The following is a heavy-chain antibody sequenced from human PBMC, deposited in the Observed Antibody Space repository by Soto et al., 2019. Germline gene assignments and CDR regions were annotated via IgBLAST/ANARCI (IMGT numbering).Heavy chain of an antibody. J-gene: IGHJ4*02. V-gene: IGHV3-23*01. Sequence: EVQLLESGGGLVQPGGSLRLSCVASGFSFSNYAMNWVRQAPGKGLEWVSTMSGSGAEKYYADSVKGRFTISRDNSKNTLYLQMNSLRAEDTAVYFCAKDPFECWGGAYFDYWGQGTSVTGSS. CDR3: AKDPFECWGGAYFDY. CDR1: GFSFSNYA. D-gene: IGHD2-21*01. CDR2: MSGSGAEK.